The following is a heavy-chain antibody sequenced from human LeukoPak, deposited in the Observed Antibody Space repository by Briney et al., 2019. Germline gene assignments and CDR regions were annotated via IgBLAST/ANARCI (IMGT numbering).Heavy chain of an antibody. CDR3: ARHSGYYYGMDV. D-gene: IGHD3-10*01. J-gene: IGHJ6*02. CDR1: GYSISSGYY. Sequence: PSETLSLTCTVSGYSISSGYYWGWIRQPPGKGLEWIGSIYHSGSTYYNPSLKSRVTISVDTSKNQFSLKLSSVTAADTAVYYCARHSGYYYGMDVWGQGTTVTVSS. V-gene: IGHV4-38-2*02. CDR2: IYHSGST.